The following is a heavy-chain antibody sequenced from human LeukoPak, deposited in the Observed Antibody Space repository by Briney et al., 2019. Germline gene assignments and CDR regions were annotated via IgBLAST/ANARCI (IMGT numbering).Heavy chain of an antibody. V-gene: IGHV3-7*01. J-gene: IGHJ4*02. CDR1: GFTFSSYW. CDR2: IKQDGSEK. D-gene: IGHD3-10*01. Sequence: GGSLRLSCAASGFTFSSYWMSWVRQAPGKGLEWVANIKQDGSEKYYVDSVKGRFTISRDNAKNTLYLQMNSLRAEDTAVYYCASYGSGSYYRGSNYFDYWGQGTLVTVSS. CDR3: ASYGSGSYYRGSNYFDY.